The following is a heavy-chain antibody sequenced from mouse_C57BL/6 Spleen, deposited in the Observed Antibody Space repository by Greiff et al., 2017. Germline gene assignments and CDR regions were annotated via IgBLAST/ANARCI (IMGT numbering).Heavy chain of an antibody. V-gene: IGHV1-55*01. Sequence: QVQLKQPGAELVKPGASVKMSCKASGYTFTSYWITWVKQRPGQGLEWIGDIYPGSGSTNYNEKFKSKATLTVDTSSSTAYMQLSSLTSEDSAVYYCARSWDVKDYAMDYWGQGTSVTVSS. CDR2: IYPGSGST. CDR1: GYTFTSYW. CDR3: ARSWDVKDYAMDY. J-gene: IGHJ4*01. D-gene: IGHD4-1*01.